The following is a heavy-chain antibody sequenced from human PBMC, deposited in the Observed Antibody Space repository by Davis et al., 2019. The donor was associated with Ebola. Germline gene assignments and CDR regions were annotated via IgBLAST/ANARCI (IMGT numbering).Heavy chain of an antibody. CDR2: ISADNGKT. Sequence: ASVKVSCKASGYTFTSYGIIWVRQAPGQGLEWMGWISADNGKTLYAQRFQGRVTMTTDTSTSTVYVDLRSLRSDDTAVYYCARLIGDFYYYGMDVWGQGTTVIVSS. V-gene: IGHV1-18*01. CDR1: GYTFTSYG. D-gene: IGHD2-21*01. J-gene: IGHJ6*02. CDR3: ARLIGDFYYYGMDV.